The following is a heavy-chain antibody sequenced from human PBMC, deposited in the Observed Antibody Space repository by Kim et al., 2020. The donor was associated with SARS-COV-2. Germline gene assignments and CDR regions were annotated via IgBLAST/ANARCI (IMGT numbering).Heavy chain of an antibody. J-gene: IGHJ5*01. V-gene: IGHV3-74*01. CDR3: SRDTFGPEDS. D-gene: IGHD3-3*01. Sequence: TDYADSVKDRVTISKDSAKNMLFRHMNSLTVEDTAVYFCSRDTFGPEDSWGQGTLVTVSS. CDR2: T.